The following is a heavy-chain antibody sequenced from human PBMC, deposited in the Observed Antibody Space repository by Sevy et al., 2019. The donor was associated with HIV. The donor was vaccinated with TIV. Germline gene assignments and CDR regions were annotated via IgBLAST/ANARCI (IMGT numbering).Heavy chain of an antibody. J-gene: IGHJ6*02. V-gene: IGHV1-24*01. CDR1: GDTLSELS. D-gene: IGHD6-19*01. Sequence: ASVKVSCKVSGDTLSELSMNWVRQAPGKGLEWMGGFDPDDGETIYAQKFQGRVTMSEDTSTDTGYMELSSLRSEDTAVYYCATGSTVAGYYYYYGLDVWGQGTTVTVSS. CDR2: FDPDDGET. CDR3: ATGSTVAGYYYYYGLDV.